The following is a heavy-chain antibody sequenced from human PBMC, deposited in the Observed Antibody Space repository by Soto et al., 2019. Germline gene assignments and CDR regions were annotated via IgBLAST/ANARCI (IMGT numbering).Heavy chain of an antibody. Sequence: GGSLRLSCAASGFTVSSNYMSWVRQAPGKGLEWVSVIYSGGSTDYADSVKGRLPISRNNSKNTLYLQMNSLRAEDTAVYYCARDYEANAFDIWGQGTMVTVSS. CDR3: ARDYEANAFDI. CDR1: GFTVSSNY. V-gene: IGHV3-53*04. CDR2: IYSGGST. J-gene: IGHJ3*02. D-gene: IGHD3-3*01.